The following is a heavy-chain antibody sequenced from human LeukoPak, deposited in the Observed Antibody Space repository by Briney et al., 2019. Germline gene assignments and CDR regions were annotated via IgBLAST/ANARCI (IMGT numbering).Heavy chain of an antibody. J-gene: IGHJ4*02. CDR3: AREVAAAGFDY. Sequence: ASVKVSCKASGYTFTSYDINWVRQAPGQGLEWMGWISAYNGNTNYAQKLQGRVTMTTDTSTSTAYMELRSLSSDDTAVYYCAREVAAAGFDYWGQGTLVTVSS. CDR1: GYTFTSYD. CDR2: ISAYNGNT. D-gene: IGHD6-13*01. V-gene: IGHV1-18*01.